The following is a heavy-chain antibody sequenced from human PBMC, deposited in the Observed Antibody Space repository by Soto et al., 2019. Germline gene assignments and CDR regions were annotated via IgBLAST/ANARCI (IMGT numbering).Heavy chain of an antibody. V-gene: IGHV1-8*01. CDR2: MNPNSGNT. Sequence: GASMKVSCKASGYTFTSYDINWVRQATGQGLEWMGWMNPNSGNTGYAQKFQDRVTMTRNTSISTAYMELSSLRSEDTAVYYCARGGQQLNDYYYFGKDVWGQGTTVTVSS. D-gene: IGHD6-13*01. CDR3: ARGGQQLNDYYYFGKDV. J-gene: IGHJ6*02. CDR1: GYTFTSYD.